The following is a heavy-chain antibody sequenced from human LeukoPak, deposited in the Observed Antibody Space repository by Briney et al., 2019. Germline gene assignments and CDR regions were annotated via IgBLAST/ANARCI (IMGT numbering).Heavy chain of an antibody. CDR2: INHSGST. D-gene: IGHD3-9*01. J-gene: IGHJ5*02. V-gene: IGHV4-34*01. Sequence: PSETLSLTCAVYGGSFSGYYWSWIRQPPGKGLEWIGEINHSGSTNYNPSLKCRVTISVDTSKNQFSLKLSSVTAPDTTVYYCARGLGRYLDRNPPWRQGTLVTVPS. CDR3: ARGLGRYLDRNPP. CDR1: GGSFSGYY.